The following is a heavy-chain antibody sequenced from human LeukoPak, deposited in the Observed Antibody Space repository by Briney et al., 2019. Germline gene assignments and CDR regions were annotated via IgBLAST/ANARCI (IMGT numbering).Heavy chain of an antibody. Sequence: QPGGSLRLSCAASGFSLSAYGMHWVRQAPGKGLEWVAFIRYDGSNKYYAESVKGRFTISRDSFKNTLYLQMNSLRPEDTAVYYCARRDNNAAGYFDCWGQGTLVTVSS. D-gene: IGHD1-14*01. CDR1: GFSLSAYG. CDR3: ARRDNNAAGYFDC. J-gene: IGHJ4*02. CDR2: IRYDGSNK. V-gene: IGHV3-30*02.